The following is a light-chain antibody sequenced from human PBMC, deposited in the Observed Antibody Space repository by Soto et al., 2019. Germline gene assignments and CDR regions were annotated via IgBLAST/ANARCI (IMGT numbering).Light chain of an antibody. CDR2: AAY. CDR3: KQLNSYPIT. V-gene: IGKV1-9*01. CDR1: QGISSY. Sequence: DIQLTQSPSFLSASVGDRVTITCRASQGISSYLAWYQQKPGKAHKLLIYAAYTLQSGVQSRFSGSGSGTEFTLTISSLQPEDFATYYCKQLNSYPITFGQGTRLEIK. J-gene: IGKJ5*01.